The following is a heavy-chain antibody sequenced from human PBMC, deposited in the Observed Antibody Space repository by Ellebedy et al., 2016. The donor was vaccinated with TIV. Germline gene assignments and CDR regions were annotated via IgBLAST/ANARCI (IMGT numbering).Heavy chain of an antibody. J-gene: IGHJ5*02. CDR2: INTGNGDT. D-gene: IGHD3-10*01. CDR3: AKGSLPFGEANWFDP. Sequence: AASVKVSCKASGYTFTTYAIHWARQAPGQRLEWMGWINTGNGDTKSSQEFQGRVTLTRDTSATTAFMELSSLRSEDTAVYFCAKGSLPFGEANWFDPWGQGTLVTVSS. V-gene: IGHV1-3*04. CDR1: GYTFTTYA.